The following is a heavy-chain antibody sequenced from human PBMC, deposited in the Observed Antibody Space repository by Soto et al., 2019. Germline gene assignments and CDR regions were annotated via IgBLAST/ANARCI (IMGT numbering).Heavy chain of an antibody. Sequence: SETLSLTCTVSSVSITSGDYYWSWVRQPPGKGLEWIGHMHYSGSAYYNLSLKSRLSMSVDTSKNLFTLHLSSVTAADTAVYYCTRFGSMNGYNYEIRGNNYFDPWGQGTLVTAPQ. V-gene: IGHV4-30-4*01. D-gene: IGHD5-12*01. CDR2: MHYSGSA. J-gene: IGHJ5*02. CDR3: TRFGSMNGYNYEIRGNNYFDP. CDR1: SVSITSGDYY.